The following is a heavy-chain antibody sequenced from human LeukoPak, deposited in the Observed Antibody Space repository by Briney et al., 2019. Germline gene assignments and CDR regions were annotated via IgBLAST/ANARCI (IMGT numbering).Heavy chain of an antibody. D-gene: IGHD3-10*01. J-gene: IGHJ5*02. Sequence: SETLSLTCTVSGGSISSYYWSWIRQPAGEGLEWIGRIYISGSGSTNYNPSLKSRVTMSVDTSKNQFSLKLSSVTAADTAVYYCARGGYYGSGNDFRFDPWGQGTLVTVSS. V-gene: IGHV4-4*07. CDR2: IYISGSGST. CDR1: GGSISSYY. CDR3: ARGGYYGSGNDFRFDP.